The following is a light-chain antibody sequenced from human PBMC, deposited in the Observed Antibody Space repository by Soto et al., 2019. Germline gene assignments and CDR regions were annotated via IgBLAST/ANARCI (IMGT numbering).Light chain of an antibody. CDR2: EVS. Sequence: QSALTQPPSVSGSPGQSVTISCTETSSDVGSYNRVSWYQQPPGTAPKLMIYEVSNRPSGVPDRFSGSKSGNTASLTISWLQAEDEADYYCSSYTSSSTYVFGTGTKVTVL. J-gene: IGLJ1*01. CDR3: SSYTSSSTYV. V-gene: IGLV2-18*02. CDR1: SSDVGSYNR.